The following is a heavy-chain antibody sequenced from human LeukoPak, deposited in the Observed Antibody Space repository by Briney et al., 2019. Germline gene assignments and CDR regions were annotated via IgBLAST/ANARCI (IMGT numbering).Heavy chain of an antibody. CDR2: IYHSGST. V-gene: IGHV4-38-2*01. CDR3: ARCRGSENYYYMDV. J-gene: IGHJ6*03. CDR1: GYTISSGYY. Sequence: TSETLSLTCAVSGYTISSGYYWGWIRQPPGKGLEWIGNIYHSGSTYYNPSLKSRVTISVDKSKNQFSLELNSVTAEDTAVYYCARCRGSENYYYMDVWGKGTTVTVSS. D-gene: IGHD1-14*01.